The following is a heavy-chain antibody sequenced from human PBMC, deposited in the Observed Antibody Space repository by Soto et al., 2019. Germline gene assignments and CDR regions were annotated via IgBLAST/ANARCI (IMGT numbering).Heavy chain of an antibody. V-gene: IGHV3-23*01. J-gene: IGHJ4*02. D-gene: IGHD3-22*01. Sequence: EVQLLESGGGLVQPGGSLRLSCAVSGFTFSNYVMNWVRQAPGKGLEWVSGISGSGGDTYYADSVKGRFTISRDYSKNTLSLQMNSLRAEDTAVYYCAKGYYDSPGYLTHLMGDHWGQGTLVTVSS. CDR1: GFTFSNYV. CDR3: AKGYYDSPGYLTHLMGDH. CDR2: ISGSGGDT.